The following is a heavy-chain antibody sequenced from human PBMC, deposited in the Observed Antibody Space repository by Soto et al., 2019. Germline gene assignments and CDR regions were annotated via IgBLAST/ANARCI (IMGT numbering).Heavy chain of an antibody. CDR1: GGTFSSYA. CDR3: ARSGYYRSGSYYFSSGIDV. Sequence: ASVKVSCKASGGTFSSYAISWVRQAPGQGLEWMGRIIPILGIANYAQKFQGRVTITADKSTSTAYMELSSLRSEDTAVYYCARSGYYRSGSYYFSSGIDVRGQGTTVPVSS. V-gene: IGHV1-69*04. J-gene: IGHJ6*02. D-gene: IGHD3-10*01. CDR2: IIPILGIA.